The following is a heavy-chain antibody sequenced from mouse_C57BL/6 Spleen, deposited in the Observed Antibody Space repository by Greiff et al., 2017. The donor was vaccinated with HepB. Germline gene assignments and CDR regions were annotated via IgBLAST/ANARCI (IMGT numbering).Heavy chain of an antibody. CDR2: ISDGGSYT. CDR3: ARDGGLYYDYERYAMDY. V-gene: IGHV5-4*01. J-gene: IGHJ4*01. D-gene: IGHD2-4*01. CDR1: GFTFSSYA. Sequence: EVKLEESGGGLVKPGGSLKLSCAASGFTFSSYAMSWVRQTPEKRLEWVATISDGGSYTYYPDNVKGRFTISRDNAKNNLYLQMSHLKSEDTAMYYCARDGGLYYDYERYAMDYWGQGTSVTVSS.